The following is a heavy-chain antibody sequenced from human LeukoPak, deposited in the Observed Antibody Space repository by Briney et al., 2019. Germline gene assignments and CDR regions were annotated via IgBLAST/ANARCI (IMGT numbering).Heavy chain of an antibody. CDR2: IYYSGTS. CDR3: ARMGCSGGSCYDEY. CDR1: GGSISNFW. D-gene: IGHD2-15*01. Sequence: SETLSLTCTVSGGSISNFWVSWIRQPPGKGLEWIGYIYYSGTSAYNPSLKSRLTISVHTSENQFSLKLNSVTAADTAVYYCARMGCSGGSCYDEYWGQGILVTVSS. J-gene: IGHJ4*02. V-gene: IGHV4-59*08.